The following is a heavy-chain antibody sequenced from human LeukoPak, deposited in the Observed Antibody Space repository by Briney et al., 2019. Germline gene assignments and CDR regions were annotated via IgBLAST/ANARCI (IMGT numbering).Heavy chain of an antibody. CDR3: AKDYCSSTSCYIFDN. D-gene: IGHD2-2*02. J-gene: IGHJ4*02. V-gene: IGHV3-30*18. CDR1: GFTFSSYG. Sequence: GGSLRLSCAASGFTFSSYGMHWVRRAPGKGLEWVAVISYDGRNKYYADSVKGRFTISRDKFKNTLYLQMNSLRDEDTAVYYCAKDYCSSTSCYIFDNWGQGTLVTVSS. CDR2: ISYDGRNK.